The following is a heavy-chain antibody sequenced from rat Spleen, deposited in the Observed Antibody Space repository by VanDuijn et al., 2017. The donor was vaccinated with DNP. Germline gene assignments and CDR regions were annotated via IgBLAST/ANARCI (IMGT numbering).Heavy chain of an antibody. D-gene: IGHD1-1*01. CDR1: GFSFSDYY. Sequence: EVQLVESGGGLVQPGRSLKLSCAASGFSFSDYYMAWVRQAPTKGLEWVASISTVGDNAYYRDSVKGRFTISRDDAKTTLYLQMDSLRSEDTATYYCTRYYDSFDYWGRGVMVTVSS. V-gene: IGHV5-25*01. CDR2: ISTVGDNA. CDR3: TRYYDSFDY. J-gene: IGHJ2*01.